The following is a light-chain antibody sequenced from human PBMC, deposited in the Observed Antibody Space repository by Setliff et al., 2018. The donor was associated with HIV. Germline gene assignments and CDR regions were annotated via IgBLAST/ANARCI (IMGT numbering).Light chain of an antibody. V-gene: IGLV1-40*01. CDR3: SSYTSSSSDV. J-gene: IGLJ1*01. Sequence: QSVLTQPPSVSGAPGQRVTMSCTGSSSNIGAGFDVHWYQHLPGTAPKLLIYDNTNRPSGVPDRFSGSKSGTSASLAITGLQAEDEADYYCSSYTSSSSDVFGTGTKVTVL. CDR2: DNT. CDR1: SSNIGAGFD.